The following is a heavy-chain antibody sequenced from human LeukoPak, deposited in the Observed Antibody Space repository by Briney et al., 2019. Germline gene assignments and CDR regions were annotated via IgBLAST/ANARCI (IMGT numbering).Heavy chain of an antibody. V-gene: IGHV4-4*07. Sequence: SETLSLTCAVDGGSFSGYYWSWIRQPAGEGLEWIGRIYTSVSTNYNPSLKSRVTMSVDTSKNQFSLRLSSVTAADTAVYYCARDRYYYDTSGPPLDIWGQGTMVTVSS. J-gene: IGHJ3*02. D-gene: IGHD3-22*01. CDR1: GGSFSGYY. CDR3: ARDRYYYDTSGPPLDI. CDR2: IYTSVST.